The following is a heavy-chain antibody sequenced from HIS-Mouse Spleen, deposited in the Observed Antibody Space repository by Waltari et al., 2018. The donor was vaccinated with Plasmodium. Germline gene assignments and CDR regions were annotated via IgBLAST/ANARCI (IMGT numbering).Heavy chain of an antibody. D-gene: IGHD2-2*01. CDR1: GGSFSGYY. V-gene: IGHV4-34*01. J-gene: IGHJ6*02. CDR2: INHSGST. Sequence: QVQLQQWGAGLLKPSETLSLTCAVYGGSFSGYYWSWLRPPPGKGGVWIGEINHSGSTNTNPSLKSRVTISVDTSKNQFSLKLSSVTAADTAVYYCARGRVHIVVVPAAMDYYYYGMDVWGQGTTVTVSS. CDR3: ARGRVHIVVVPAAMDYYYYGMDV.